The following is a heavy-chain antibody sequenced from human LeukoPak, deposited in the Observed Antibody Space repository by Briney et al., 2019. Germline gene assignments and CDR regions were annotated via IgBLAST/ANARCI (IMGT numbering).Heavy chain of an antibody. CDR2: IIPIFGTA. Sequence: ASVKVSCKASGGTFSSYAISWVRQAPGQGLEWMGGIIPIFGTANYAQKFQGRVTMTEDTSTDTAYMELSSLRSEDTAVYYCAIPWGTIFGLWGQGTLVTVSS. D-gene: IGHD3-3*01. J-gene: IGHJ4*02. V-gene: IGHV1-69*06. CDR3: AIPWGTIFGL. CDR1: GGTFSSYA.